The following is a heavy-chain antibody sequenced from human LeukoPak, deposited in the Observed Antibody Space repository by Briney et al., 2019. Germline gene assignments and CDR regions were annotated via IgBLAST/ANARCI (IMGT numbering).Heavy chain of an antibody. Sequence: PGGSLRLSCAASGFTFSDYYMSWIRQAPGKGLEWVSYISSSGSTIYYADSVKGRFTISRDNSKNTLYLQMNSLRAEDTAVYYCARGLYDSSGYSPNFFDYWGQGTLVTVSS. CDR1: GFTFSDYY. CDR2: ISSSGSTI. D-gene: IGHD3-22*01. V-gene: IGHV3-11*04. J-gene: IGHJ4*02. CDR3: ARGLYDSSGYSPNFFDY.